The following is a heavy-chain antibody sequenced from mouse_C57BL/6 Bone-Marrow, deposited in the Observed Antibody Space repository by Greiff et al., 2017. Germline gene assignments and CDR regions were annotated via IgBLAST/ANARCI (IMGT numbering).Heavy chain of an antibody. CDR3: ARAPFLY. V-gene: IGHV3-6*01. CDR1: GYSITSGYY. CDR2: ISYDGSN. Sequence: EVQLQESGPGLVKPSQSLSLTCSVTGYSITSGYYWNWIRQFPGNKLEWMGYISYDGSNNYNPSLKNRISITRDTSKNQFFLKLNSVTTEDTATYYCARAPFLYWGQGTTLTVSS. J-gene: IGHJ2*01.